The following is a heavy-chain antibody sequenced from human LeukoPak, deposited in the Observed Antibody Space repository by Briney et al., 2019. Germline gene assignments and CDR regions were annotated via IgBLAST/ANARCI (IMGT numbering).Heavy chain of an antibody. CDR2: IYYSGST. D-gene: IGHD3-3*01. CDR3: ASRSSIWSGYQDTLYYFDS. CDR1: GVSTSSYY. J-gene: IGHJ4*02. Sequence: SETLSLTCTVSGVSTSSYYWSWIRQPPGKRLEWIGHIYYSGSTNYNPSLKSRDTISVDTSKNQFSLKLSSVTAAHTAVYYCASRSSIWSGYQDTLYYFDSWGQGTLVTVSS. V-gene: IGHV4-59*01.